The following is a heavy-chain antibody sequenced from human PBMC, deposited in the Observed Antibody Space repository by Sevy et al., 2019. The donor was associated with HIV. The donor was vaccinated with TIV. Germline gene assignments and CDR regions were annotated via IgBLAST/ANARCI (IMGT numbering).Heavy chain of an antibody. V-gene: IGHV1-24*01. CDR1: GYTLTELS. CDR3: ATEDRSTIFGVVIPSYYGMDV. J-gene: IGHJ6*02. D-gene: IGHD3-3*01. Sequence: ASVKVSCKVSGYTLTELSRHWVRQAPGKGLEWMGGFDPEDGETIYAQRFQGRVTMTEDTSTDTAYMELSSLRSEDTAVYYCATEDRSTIFGVVIPSYYGMDVWGQGTTVTVSS. CDR2: FDPEDGET.